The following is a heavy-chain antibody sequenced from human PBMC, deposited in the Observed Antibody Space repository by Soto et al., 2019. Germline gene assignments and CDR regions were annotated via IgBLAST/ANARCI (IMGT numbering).Heavy chain of an antibody. CDR1: GFTVSSNY. CDR3: ARDLVHGVTIS. CDR2: IYSGGST. Sequence: EVQLVESGGGLVQPGGSLRLSCAASGFTVSSNYMSWVRQAPGKGLEWVSGIYSGGSTYYADSVKGRFTISRDNSKNTLYLHRNSLRAEDTAVYYCARDLVHGVTISWGQGTMVTVSS. J-gene: IGHJ3*01. V-gene: IGHV3-66*01. D-gene: IGHD3-3*01.